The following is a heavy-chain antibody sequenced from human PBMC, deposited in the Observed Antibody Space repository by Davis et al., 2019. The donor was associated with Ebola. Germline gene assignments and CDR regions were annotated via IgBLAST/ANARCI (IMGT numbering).Heavy chain of an antibody. CDR2: IYPGHSDT. Sequence: KVSCKGSGYTFTTYWIGWVRQMPGKGLEWMGIIYPGHSDTRYSPSFQGQVTIPADKSISTAYLEWSSLKASDTAMYYCARRGGWSGAFLDYWGQGTLVTVSS. D-gene: IGHD3-3*02. CDR1: GYTFTTYW. CDR3: ARRGGWSGAFLDY. J-gene: IGHJ4*02. V-gene: IGHV5-51*01.